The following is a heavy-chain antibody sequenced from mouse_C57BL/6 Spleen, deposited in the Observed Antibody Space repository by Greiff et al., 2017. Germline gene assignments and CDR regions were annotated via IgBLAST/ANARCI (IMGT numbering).Heavy chain of an antibody. V-gene: IGHV1-69*01. D-gene: IGHD3-2*02. J-gene: IGHJ2*01. Sequence: QVQLKQSGAELVMPGASVKLSCKASGYTFTSYWMHWVKQRPGQGLEWIGEIDPSDSYTNYNQKFKGKSTLTVDKSSSTAYMQLSSLTSEDSAVYYCASSSGPLPNYWGQGTTLTVSS. CDR2: IDPSDSYT. CDR3: ASSSGPLPNY. CDR1: GYTFTSYW.